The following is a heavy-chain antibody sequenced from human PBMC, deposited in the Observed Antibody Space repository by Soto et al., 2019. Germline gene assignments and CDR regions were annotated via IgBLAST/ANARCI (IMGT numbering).Heavy chain of an antibody. D-gene: IGHD3-10*01. CDR2: ISYDGSNK. J-gene: IGHJ6*02. Sequence: PGGSLRLSCAASGFTFSSYGMHWVRQAPGKGLEWVAVISYDGSNKYYADSVKGRFTISRDNSKNTLYLQMNSLRAEDTAVYYCAIVTIFGELLSADYYYYGMDVWGQGTTVTVSS. V-gene: IGHV3-30*03. CDR1: GFTFSSYG. CDR3: AIVTIFGELLSADYYYYGMDV.